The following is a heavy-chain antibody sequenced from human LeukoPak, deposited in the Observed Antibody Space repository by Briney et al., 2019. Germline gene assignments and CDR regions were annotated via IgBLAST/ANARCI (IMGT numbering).Heavy chain of an antibody. CDR1: GFTFSSDW. Sequence: GGSLRLSCGASGFTFSSDWGRWGRQAPGKGGEWGAKIKQDGSEKNYVDSVKGRFTISRDNANNSLYLQMNSLRAEDTAVYYCARALKQLEDYDYWGQGTLVTVSS. CDR3: ARALKQLEDYDY. D-gene: IGHD6-6*01. J-gene: IGHJ4*02. V-gene: IGHV3-7*01. CDR2: IKQDGSEK.